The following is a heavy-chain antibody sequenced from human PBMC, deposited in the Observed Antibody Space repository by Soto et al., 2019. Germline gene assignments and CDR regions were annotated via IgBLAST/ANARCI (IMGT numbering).Heavy chain of an antibody. D-gene: IGHD5-18*01. Sequence: EVQLVESGGGLVQPGGSLRLSCAASGFTFSSYWMSWVRQAPGKGLAWVANIKQDGSEKYYVDSVKGRFTISRDNAKNSLYLQMNSLRAEDTAVYYCARGVYSYGYGYYYYGMDVCGQGTTVTVSS. CDR2: IKQDGSEK. J-gene: IGHJ6*02. CDR1: GFTFSSYW. CDR3: ARGVYSYGYGYYYYGMDV. V-gene: IGHV3-7*01.